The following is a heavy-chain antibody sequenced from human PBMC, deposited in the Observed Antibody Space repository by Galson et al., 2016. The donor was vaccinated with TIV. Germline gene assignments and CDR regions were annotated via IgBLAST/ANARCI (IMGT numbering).Heavy chain of an antibody. CDR3: ARSYCSSTSCYGGSYYYYGMDV. Sequence: SVKVSCKASGYTFTSNAMNWVRQAPGQGLEWMGWINTNTGYPTYAQGFTGRFVFSLDTSVSMAYLQISSLKAEDTAVYYCARSYCSSTSCYGGSYYYYGMDVWGQGTTVTVSS. CDR1: GYTFTSNA. CDR2: INTNTGYP. J-gene: IGHJ6*02. D-gene: IGHD2-2*01. V-gene: IGHV7-4-1*04.